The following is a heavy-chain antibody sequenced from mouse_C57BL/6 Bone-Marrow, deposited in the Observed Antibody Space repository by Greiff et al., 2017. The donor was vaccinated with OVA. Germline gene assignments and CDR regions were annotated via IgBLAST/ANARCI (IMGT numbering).Heavy chain of an antibody. CDR1: GYTFTSYW. V-gene: IGHV1-55*01. CDR3: ARSGGYYMVAY. Sequence: QVHVKQPGAELVKPGASVKMSCKASGYTFTSYWITWVKQRPGQGLEWIGDIYPGSGSTNYNEKFKSKATLTVDTSSSTAYMQLSSLTSEDSAVYYCARSGGYYMVAYWGQGTLVTVSA. CDR2: IYPGSGST. J-gene: IGHJ3*01. D-gene: IGHD2-3*01.